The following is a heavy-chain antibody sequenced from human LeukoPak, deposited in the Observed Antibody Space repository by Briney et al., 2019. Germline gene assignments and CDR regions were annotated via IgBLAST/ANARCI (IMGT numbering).Heavy chain of an antibody. D-gene: IGHD5-18*01. CDR2: INPSGGST. Sequence: ASVKVSCKASGYTFTSYYMHWVRQAPGQGLEWMGIINPSGGSTSYAQKLQGRVTMTRDTSTSTVYMELSSLRSEDTAVYYCARELGYSYGAGHRYFDYWGQGTLVTVSS. V-gene: IGHV1-46*01. CDR3: ARELGYSYGAGHRYFDY. CDR1: GYTFTSYY. J-gene: IGHJ4*02.